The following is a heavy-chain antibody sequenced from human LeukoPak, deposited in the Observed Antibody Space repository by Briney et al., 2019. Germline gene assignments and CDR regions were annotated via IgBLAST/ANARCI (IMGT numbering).Heavy chain of an antibody. CDR1: GGSISSGNYY. CDR3: ARLTASWGYSYGYGLYYFDY. V-gene: IGHV4-39*07. D-gene: IGHD5-18*01. CDR2: INHSGST. J-gene: IGHJ4*02. Sequence: PSETLSLTCTVSGGSISSGNYYYSWIRQPPGKGLEWIGEINHSGSTNYNPSLKSRVTISVDTSKNQFSLKLSSVTAADTAVYYCARLTASWGYSYGYGLYYFDYWGQGTLVTVSS.